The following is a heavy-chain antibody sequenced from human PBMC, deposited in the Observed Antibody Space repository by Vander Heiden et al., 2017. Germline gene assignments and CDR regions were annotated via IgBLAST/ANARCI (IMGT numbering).Heavy chain of an antibody. V-gene: IGHV3-74*01. CDR3: ARGNYGMDV. CDR1: GFTFGQYY. CDR2: INSDGSIT. Sequence: EVQLVESGGGSVQPGGSRRISCVGSGFTFGQYYIHWMRQAPGKGLVWVSNINSDGSITNYADSARGRFTISRDNARSTVYLQMNDLRAEDTAVYYCARGNYGMDVWGQGSTVTVSS. J-gene: IGHJ6*02.